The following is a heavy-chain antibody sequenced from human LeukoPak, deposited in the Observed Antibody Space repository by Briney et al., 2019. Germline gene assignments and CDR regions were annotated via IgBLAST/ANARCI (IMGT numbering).Heavy chain of an antibody. CDR2: ISGSGGST. CDR3: AKVRAGTFYYYYGMDV. J-gene: IGHJ6*02. D-gene: IGHD6-13*01. V-gene: IGHV3-23*01. Sequence: AGGSLRLSCAASGFTFSSYAMSWVRQAPGKGLEWVSAISGSGGSTYYADSVKGRFTISRDNSKNTLYLQMNSLRAEDTAVYYCAKVRAGTFYYYYGMDVWGQGTTVTVSS. CDR1: GFTFSSYA.